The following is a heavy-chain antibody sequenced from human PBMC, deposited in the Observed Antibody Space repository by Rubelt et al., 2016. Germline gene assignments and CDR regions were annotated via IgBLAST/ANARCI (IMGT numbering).Heavy chain of an antibody. CDR1: GGSISPYY. J-gene: IGHJ4*02. CDR3: ARDRHSYGYDY. Sequence: QVQLQESGPGLVKPSETLSLTCTVSGGSISPYYWSWIRQHPGKGLEWIGYIYYSGSTYYNPSLKSRVTISVDTSKNKFSLKLSSGTAADTAVYYCARDRHSYGYDYWGQGTLVTVSS. V-gene: IGHV4-31*03. CDR2: IYYSGST. D-gene: IGHD5-18*01.